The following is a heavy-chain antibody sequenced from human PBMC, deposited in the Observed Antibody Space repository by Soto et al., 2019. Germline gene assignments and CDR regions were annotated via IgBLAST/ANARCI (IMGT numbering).Heavy chain of an antibody. V-gene: IGHV1-18*01. Sequence: QVQLVQSGAEVMKPGASVKVSCKASGFTFTNYGITWVRQAPGQGLEWMGWISPYNGNTNYAQKFQGRVTVTTDTSTSTAYMELRSLRSADTAVYYWARSYYYDPPVGHFDYGGQGALVTVSS. CDR3: ARSYYYDPPVGHFDY. J-gene: IGHJ4*02. D-gene: IGHD3-22*01. CDR1: GFTFTNYG. CDR2: ISPYNGNT.